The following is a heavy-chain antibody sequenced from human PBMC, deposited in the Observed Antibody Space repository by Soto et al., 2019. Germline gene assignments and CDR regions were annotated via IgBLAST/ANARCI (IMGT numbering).Heavy chain of an antibody. V-gene: IGHV3-30*18. CDR1: GFTFSSYD. CDR3: AKESAATQIHTPDY. J-gene: IGHJ4*02. CDR2: ISYDGSNK. Sequence: GGSLRLSCAASGFTFSSYDMHWVRQAPGKGLEWVAVISYDGSNKYYADSVKGRFTISRDNSKNTLYLQMNSLRAEDTAVYYCAKESAATQIHTPDYWGQGTLVTVSS. D-gene: IGHD2-15*01.